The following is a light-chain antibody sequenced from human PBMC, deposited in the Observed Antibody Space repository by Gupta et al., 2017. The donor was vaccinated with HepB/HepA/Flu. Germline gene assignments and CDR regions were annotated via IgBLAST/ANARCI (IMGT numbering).Light chain of an antibody. V-gene: IGLV1-40*01. CDR2: GNS. J-gene: IGLJ2*01. Sequence: QSVLTQPPSVSGAPGQRVPIPCPGSSSNIGAGYDVHWYQQLPGTAPKLLIYGNSKRPSGVPDRFSGSKSGTSASLAITGLQAEDEADYYCQSYDSSLSALFGGGTKLTVL. CDR3: QSYDSSLSAL. CDR1: SSNIGAGYD.